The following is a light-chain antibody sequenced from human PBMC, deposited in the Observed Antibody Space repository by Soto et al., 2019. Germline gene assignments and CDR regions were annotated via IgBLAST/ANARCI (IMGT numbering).Light chain of an antibody. CDR1: SSDVGGYNY. CDR3: SSYTSSSTPYV. V-gene: IGLV2-14*01. J-gene: IGLJ1*01. Sequence: SALTQPASVSGSPGQSITISCTGTSSDVGGYNYVSWYQQHPGKAPKLMIYEVSNRPSGVSNRFSGSKSGNTASLTISGLQAEDEADYYCSSYTSSSTPYVFGTGTRSPS. CDR2: EVS.